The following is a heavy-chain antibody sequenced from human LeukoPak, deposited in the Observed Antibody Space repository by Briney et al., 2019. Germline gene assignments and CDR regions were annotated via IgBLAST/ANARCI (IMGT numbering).Heavy chain of an antibody. V-gene: IGHV4-34*01. D-gene: IGHD3-22*01. Sequence: NSSETLSLTCAVYGGSFSGYYWSWIRQPPGKGLEWIGEINHSGSTNYNPSLKSRVTISVDTSKNQFSLKLSSVTAADTAVYYCARGSGGTMIVVVRHHAEFDYWGQGTLVTVSS. CDR2: INHSGST. CDR1: GGSFSGYY. J-gene: IGHJ4*02. CDR3: ARGSGGTMIVVVRHHAEFDY.